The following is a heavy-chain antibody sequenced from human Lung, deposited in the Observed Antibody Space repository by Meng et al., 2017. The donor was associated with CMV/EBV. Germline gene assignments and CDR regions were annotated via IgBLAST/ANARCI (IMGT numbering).Heavy chain of an antibody. J-gene: IGHJ4*02. CDR2: VYYSGTT. CDR3: ARDRNPAVAGTGLDY. D-gene: IGHD6-19*01. Sequence: LXCTVSGGSIGSSGYYWGWIRQPPGKGLEWIGAVYYSGTTYYNPSLKSRITISVDTSKNQFSQKLYSVTAADTAVYYCARDRNPAVAGTGLDYGGQGTLVTSPQ. V-gene: IGHV4-39*07. CDR1: GGSIGSSGYY.